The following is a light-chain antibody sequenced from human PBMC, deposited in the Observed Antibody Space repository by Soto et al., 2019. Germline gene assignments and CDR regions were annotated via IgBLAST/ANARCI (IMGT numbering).Light chain of an antibody. J-gene: IGLJ3*02. CDR3: QSYDSSLGGWV. CDR1: SSSAGSVYN. V-gene: IGLV1-40*01. Sequence: QSVLTQPPSVSGAPGQRVTISCTGSSSSAGSVYNVHWYQQRPGTAPKLLIYDNSERPSGVPDRFSGSTSATSASLIITGLQVEDEADYYCQSYDSSLGGWVFGGGTKLTVL. CDR2: DNS.